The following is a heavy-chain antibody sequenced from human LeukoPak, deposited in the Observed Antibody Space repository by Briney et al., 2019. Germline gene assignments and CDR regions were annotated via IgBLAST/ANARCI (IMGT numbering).Heavy chain of an antibody. V-gene: IGHV3-23*01. J-gene: IGHJ6*03. CDR3: AKNFASAWNYYMDV. Sequence: GASLRLSCTASGCTFSNYAMSWVRQAPGKGLQWVSDIRPSGDTTHYADSVKGRFTISRDNSKNTLYLQMNSLRAEDTAVYYCAKNFASAWNYYMDVWGKGTTVTVSS. D-gene: IGHD6-19*01. CDR1: GCTFSNYA. CDR2: IRPSGDTT.